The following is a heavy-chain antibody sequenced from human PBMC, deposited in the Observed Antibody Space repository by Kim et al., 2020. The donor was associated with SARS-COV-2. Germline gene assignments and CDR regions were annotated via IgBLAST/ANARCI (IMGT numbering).Heavy chain of an antibody. J-gene: IGHJ3*02. CDR1: GGSISSTSYY. Sequence: SETLSLTCTVSGGSISSTSYYWGWIRQSPGMGPEWIGGMFYSGNTYNNPSLKSRVTILADTSKNQFSLKMTSVTTADTAVYYCASDTYGSTWYHAFDILG. CDR2: MFYSGNT. D-gene: IGHD6-13*01. V-gene: IGHV4-39*01. CDR3: ASDTYGSTWYHAFDI.